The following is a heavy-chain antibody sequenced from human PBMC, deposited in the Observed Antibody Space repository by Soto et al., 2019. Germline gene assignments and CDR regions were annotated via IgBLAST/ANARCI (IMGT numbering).Heavy chain of an antibody. CDR1: GFTFSSYA. J-gene: IGHJ6*02. D-gene: IGHD3-9*01. CDR3: VKDRALTGYFDYYYGMDV. Sequence: GGSLRLSCSASGFTFSSYAMHWVRQAPGKGLEYVSAISSNGGSTYYADSVKGRFTISRDNSKNTLYLQMSSLRAEDTAAYYCVKDRALTGYFDYYYGMDVWGQGTTVTVSS. CDR2: ISSNGGST. V-gene: IGHV3-64D*06.